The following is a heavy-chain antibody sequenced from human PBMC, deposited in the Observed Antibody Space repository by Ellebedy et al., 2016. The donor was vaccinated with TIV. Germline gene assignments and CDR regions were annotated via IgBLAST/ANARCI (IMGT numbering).Heavy chain of an antibody. D-gene: IGHD3-16*01. CDR3: VKGAYPVPTVMAV. J-gene: IGHJ6*02. CDR2: IRSDGSTK. Sequence: GESLKISCAASGFSTSGMHWVRQAPGRGLEWVAFIRSDGSTKYYADSVEGRFTISRDNSKNTLDLQMTSLRPEDTALYYCVKGAYPVPTVMAVWGQGTTVIVSS. CDR1: GFSTSG. V-gene: IGHV3-30*02.